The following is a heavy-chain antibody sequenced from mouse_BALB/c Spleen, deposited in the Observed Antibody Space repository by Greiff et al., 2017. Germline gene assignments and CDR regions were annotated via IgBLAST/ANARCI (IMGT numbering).Heavy chain of an antibody. V-gene: IGHV1-80*01. CDR2: IYPGDGDT. Sequence: VQLQQSGAELVRPGSSVKISCKASGYAFSSYWMNWVKQRPGQGLEWIGQIYPGDGDTNYNGKFKGKATLTADKSSSTAYMQLSSLTSEDSAVYFCARGGYYGSSPAWFAYWGQGTLVTVSA. J-gene: IGHJ3*01. D-gene: IGHD1-1*01. CDR3: ARGGYYGSSPAWFAY. CDR1: GYAFSSYW.